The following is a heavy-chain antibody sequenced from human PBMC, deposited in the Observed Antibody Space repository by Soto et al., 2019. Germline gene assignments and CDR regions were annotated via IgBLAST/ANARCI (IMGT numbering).Heavy chain of an antibody. CDR3: AKRALIDSGYDTNYFDY. CDR2: ISGSGGST. CDR1: GFTFSSYA. V-gene: IGHV3-23*01. J-gene: IGHJ4*02. D-gene: IGHD5-12*01. Sequence: PGGSLRLSCAASGFTFSSYAMSWVRQAPGKGLEWVSAISGSGGSTYYADSVKGRFTISRDNSKNTLYLQMNSLRAEDTAVYYCAKRALIDSGYDTNYFDYWGQGTLVTVSS.